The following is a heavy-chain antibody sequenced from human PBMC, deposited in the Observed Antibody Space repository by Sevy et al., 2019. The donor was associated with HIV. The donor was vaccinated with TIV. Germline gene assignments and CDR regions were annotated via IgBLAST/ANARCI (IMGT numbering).Heavy chain of an antibody. CDR2: IKEDGKET. CDR1: GFTVSNYW. D-gene: IGHD5-18*01. J-gene: IGHJ4*02. V-gene: IGHV3-7*03. Sequence: GGSLRLSCVASGFTVSNYWMNWVRQAPGMGLEWVAKIKEDGKETYYVDSVKGRFTISRDNAKNSLYLQMTSLRAEDTAVYDCARDKNLAMVTPFDFWGQGTLVTVSS. CDR3: ARDKNLAMVTPFDF.